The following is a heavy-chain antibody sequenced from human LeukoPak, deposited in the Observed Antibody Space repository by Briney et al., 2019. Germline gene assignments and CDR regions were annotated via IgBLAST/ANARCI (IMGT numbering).Heavy chain of an antibody. CDR2: IKGDGSGK. CDR1: GFTFSAHN. J-gene: IGHJ4*02. V-gene: IGHV3-7*01. Sequence: GGSLTLTCAASGFTFSAHNMNWVRQAPGKGLEWVATIKGDGSGKFYVDSVKGRFAISRDDAKSSLFLQMDSLRSEDTAVYYCTKNTHDYWGQGTLVTVSS. CDR3: TKNTHDY. D-gene: IGHD1/OR15-1a*01.